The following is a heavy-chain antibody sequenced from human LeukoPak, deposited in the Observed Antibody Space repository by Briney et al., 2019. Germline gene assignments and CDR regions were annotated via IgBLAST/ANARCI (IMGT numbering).Heavy chain of an antibody. CDR3: TRVFLVVASVFFDY. J-gene: IGHJ4*02. Sequence: GGSLRLSCTASGFTFGDYAMSWVRQAPGKGLEWVGFIRSKAYGGTTEYAASVKGRFTVSRDDSKNIAYLQMNNLKTEDTAVYYCTRVFLVVASVFFDYWGQGTLVTVSS. V-gene: IGHV3-49*04. CDR1: GFTFGDYA. CDR2: IRSKAYGGTT. D-gene: IGHD2-15*01.